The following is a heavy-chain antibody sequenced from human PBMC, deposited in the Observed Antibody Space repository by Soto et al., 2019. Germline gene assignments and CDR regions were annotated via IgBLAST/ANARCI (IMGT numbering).Heavy chain of an antibody. V-gene: IGHV4-31*03. Sequence: QVQLQESGPGLVKPSQTLSLTCTVSGGSISSGGYYWSWIRQHPGKGLEWIGYIYYSGSTYYNPFLKSRVTISVDTSKNQFSLKLSSVTAADTAVYYGARGLEDNSSGYYFDYWGQGPLVTVSS. J-gene: IGHJ4*02. CDR1: GGSISSGGYY. CDR2: IYYSGST. CDR3: ARGLEDNSSGYYFDY. D-gene: IGHD3-22*01.